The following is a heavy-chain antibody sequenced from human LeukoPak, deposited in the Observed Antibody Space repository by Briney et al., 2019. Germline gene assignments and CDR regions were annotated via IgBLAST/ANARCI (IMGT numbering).Heavy chain of an antibody. CDR3: ARGLYDGSGRGWFDP. V-gene: IGHV4-59*01. CDR1: GGSISTYY. CDR2: IYYTGST. D-gene: IGHD3-10*01. J-gene: IGHJ5*02. Sequence: SETLSLTCTVSGGSISTYYWSWIRQPPGKGLEWIGYIYYTGSTNYNPSLKSGVTISVDTSKKQFSLKLSSVAAADTAVYYCARGLYDGSGRGWFDPWGQGTLVTVSS.